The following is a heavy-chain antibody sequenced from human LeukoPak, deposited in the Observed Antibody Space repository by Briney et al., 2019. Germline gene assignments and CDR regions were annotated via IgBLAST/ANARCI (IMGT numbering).Heavy chain of an antibody. D-gene: IGHD5-24*01. CDR2: ISGSGAST. Sequence: PVGSLRLSCAASGFTFSRNAMSWVRQAPGKGLEWVSGISGSGASTPYADSVKGRFTISRDNSKNTLYLQLNSLRADDTAVYYCANCRAGGREFDYLGQGTLVTVSS. V-gene: IGHV3-23*01. CDR3: ANCRAGGREFDY. CDR1: GFTFSRNA. J-gene: IGHJ4*02.